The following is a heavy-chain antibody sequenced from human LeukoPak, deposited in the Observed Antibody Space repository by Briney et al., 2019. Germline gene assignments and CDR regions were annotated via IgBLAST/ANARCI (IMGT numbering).Heavy chain of an antibody. CDR2: ISSSSSYI. J-gene: IGHJ4*02. Sequence: GGSLRLSCAASGFTFSSYSMNWVRQAPGKGMEWVSSISSSSSYIYYADSVKGRFTISRDNAKNSLYLQMNSLRAEDTAVYYCARAVAVAGATGGTFDYWGQGTLVTVSS. D-gene: IGHD6-19*01. CDR3: ARAVAVAGATGGTFDY. V-gene: IGHV3-21*01. CDR1: GFTFSSYS.